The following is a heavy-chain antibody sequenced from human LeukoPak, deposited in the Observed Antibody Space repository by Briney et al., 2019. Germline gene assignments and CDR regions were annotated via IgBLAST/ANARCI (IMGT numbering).Heavy chain of an antibody. CDR1: GFTFSSYA. CDR3: ARGNGGVFTIFGVVIKLGYFDY. CDR2: ISYDGSNK. J-gene: IGHJ4*02. Sequence: GGSLRLSCAASGFTFSSYAMHWVRQAPGKGLEWVAVISYDGSNKYYADSVKGRFTISRDNSKNTLYLQMNSLRAEDTAVYYCARGNGGVFTIFGVVIKLGYFDYWGQGTLVTVSS. D-gene: IGHD3-3*01. V-gene: IGHV3-30*04.